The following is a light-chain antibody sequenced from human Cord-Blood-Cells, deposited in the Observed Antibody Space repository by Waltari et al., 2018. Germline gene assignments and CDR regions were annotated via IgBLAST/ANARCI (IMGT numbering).Light chain of an antibody. Sequence: QSALTQPASVSGSPGQSITISCTGTSSDVGGYNYVSWYQQHPGKAPKPIIYDVSNRPSGVSKRFSGSKSGNTASLTISGLQAEDEADYYCSSYTSSSTWVFGGGTKLTVL. J-gene: IGLJ3*02. CDR1: SSDVGGYNY. V-gene: IGLV2-14*01. CDR3: SSYTSSSTWV. CDR2: DVS.